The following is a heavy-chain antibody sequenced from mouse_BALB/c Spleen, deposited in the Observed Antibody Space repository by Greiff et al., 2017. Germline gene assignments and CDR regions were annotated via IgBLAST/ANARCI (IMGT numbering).Heavy chain of an antibody. CDR2: ISSGGSYT. CDR3: TRDQDDYGAGFAY. J-gene: IGHJ3*01. Sequence: DVKLVESGGGLVKPGGSLKLSCAASGFTFSSYTMSWVRQTPEKRLEWVATISSGGSYTYYPDSVKGRFTISRDNAKNTLYLQMSSLKSEDTAMYYCTRDQDDYGAGFAYWGQGTLVTVSA. V-gene: IGHV5-6-4*01. D-gene: IGHD2-4*01. CDR1: GFTFSSYT.